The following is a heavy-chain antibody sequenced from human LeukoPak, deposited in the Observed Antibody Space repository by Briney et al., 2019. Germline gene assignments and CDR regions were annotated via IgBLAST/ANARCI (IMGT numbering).Heavy chain of an antibody. V-gene: IGHV1-18*01. D-gene: IGHD1-26*01. Sequence: ASVKVSCKASGYTFSSYGISWVRQAPGQGLEWVGWIRGDNGNTNYAQNFQGRVTMTTDTSTSTAYMELRSLGSEDTAVYYCARGARWENEQLDYWGQGTLVTVSS. CDR2: IRGDNGNT. J-gene: IGHJ4*02. CDR3: ARGARWENEQLDY. CDR1: GYTFSSYG.